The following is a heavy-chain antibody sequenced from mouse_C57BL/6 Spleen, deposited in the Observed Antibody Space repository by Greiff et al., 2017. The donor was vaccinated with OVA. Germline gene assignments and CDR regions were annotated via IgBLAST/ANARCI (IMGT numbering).Heavy chain of an antibody. CDR2: IRNKANGYTT. D-gene: IGHD4-1*01. J-gene: IGHJ1*03. Sequence: EVKVVESGGGLVQPGGSLSLSCAASGFTFTDYYMSWVRQPPGKALEWLGFIRNKANGYTTEYSASVQGRFTISRDNSQSILYLQMEALRGEDRATYYRARYRGGTGTRDFDVWGTGTTVTVSS. V-gene: IGHV7-3*01. CDR3: ARYRGGTGTRDFDV. CDR1: GFTFTDYY.